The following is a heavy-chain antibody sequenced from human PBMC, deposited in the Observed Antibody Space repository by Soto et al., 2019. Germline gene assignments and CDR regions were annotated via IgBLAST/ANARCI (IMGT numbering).Heavy chain of an antibody. CDR3: ARASTTVTTLDY. CDR2: IYHSGST. Sequence: QLQLQESGSGLVKPSQTLSLTCAVSGGSISSGGYSWSWIRQPPGKGLEWIGYIYHSGSTYYNPSLKGRVTISVDRSKNRCSRKLSSVPAADTAVYYCARASTTVTTLDYWGQGTLVTVSS. V-gene: IGHV4-30-2*01. CDR1: GGSISSGGYS. D-gene: IGHD4-17*01. J-gene: IGHJ4*02.